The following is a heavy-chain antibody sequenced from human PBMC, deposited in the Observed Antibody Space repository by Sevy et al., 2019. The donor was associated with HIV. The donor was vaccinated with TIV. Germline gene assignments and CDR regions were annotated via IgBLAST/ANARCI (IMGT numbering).Heavy chain of an antibody. D-gene: IGHD2-8*01. CDR1: GSSVSSDNYY. CDR3: AREAGYCSNGVCYTGWFDP. Sequence: SETLSLTCAVSGSSVSSDNYYWTWIRQHPGKGLEWIGYIYHLGSTSSNPSLKSRVTISVDTSKNQFSLKLRSVTAADTAVYFCAREAGYCSNGVCYTGWFDPWGQGTLVTVSS. CDR2: IYHLGST. J-gene: IGHJ5*02. V-gene: IGHV4-31*11.